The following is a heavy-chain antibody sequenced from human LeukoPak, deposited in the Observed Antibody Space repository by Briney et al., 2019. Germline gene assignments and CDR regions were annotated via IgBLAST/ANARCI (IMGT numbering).Heavy chain of an antibody. V-gene: IGHV3-30*18. CDR1: GFTFSSYG. CDR3: ANLAVGRVASDVGAFDI. D-gene: IGHD2-15*01. Sequence: AGSLRLSCAASGFTFSSYGMHWVRQAPGKGLEWVAVISYDGSNKYYPDSVKGRFAISRDNSKNTLYLQMNSLSAEDTAVYYCANLAVGRVASDVGAFDIWGQGTMVTVSS. J-gene: IGHJ3*02. CDR2: ISYDGSNK.